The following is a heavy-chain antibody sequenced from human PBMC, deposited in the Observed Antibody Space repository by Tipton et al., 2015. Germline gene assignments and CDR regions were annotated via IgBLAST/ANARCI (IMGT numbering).Heavy chain of an antibody. V-gene: IGHV4-61*03. D-gene: IGHD5/OR15-5a*01. CDR3: ARGGSMSTDEFVD. J-gene: IGHJ4*02. CDR1: GGSVSSSSYY. CDR2: IFYTGNT. Sequence: TLSLTCSVSGGSVSSSSYYWSWIRQPPGKGLEYIGYIFYTGNTYFNPSLKSRVSVSIDTSKNHLSLNLTSVTAADTAVYYCARGGSMSTDEFVDWGQGTLVTVSS.